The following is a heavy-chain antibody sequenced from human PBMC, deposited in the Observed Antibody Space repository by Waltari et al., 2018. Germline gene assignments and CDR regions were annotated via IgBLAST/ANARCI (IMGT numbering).Heavy chain of an antibody. V-gene: IGHV4-59*01. D-gene: IGHD6-13*01. CDR3: ARAPSSSWFNDAFDI. Sequence: QVQLQESGSGLVNPSETLSLTCTVSGGSISSYYWSWIRQPPGKGLEWIGYIYYSGSTNYNPSLKSRVTISVDTSKNQFSLKLSSVTAADTAVYYCARAPSSSWFNDAFDIWGQGTMVTVSS. CDR1: GGSISSYY. J-gene: IGHJ3*02. CDR2: IYYSGST.